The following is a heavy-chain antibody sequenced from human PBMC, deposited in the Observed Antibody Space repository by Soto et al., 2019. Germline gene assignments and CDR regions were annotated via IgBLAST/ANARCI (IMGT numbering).Heavy chain of an antibody. CDR2: IYYSGST. D-gene: IGHD2-15*01. CDR1: GDSISSDDYY. V-gene: IGHV4-30-4*01. J-gene: IGHJ1*01. CDR3: ARVVSDCSGNSCYHANEFFQH. Sequence: QVQLQESGPGLVKPSETLFLTCTVSGDSISSDDYYWSWIRQPPGKVLEWIGYIYYSGSTYYNPSLERRIILSEATSKNQFSLKLSSVNAANTAVHYCARVVSDCSGNSCYHANEFFQHWGQGTLITVSS.